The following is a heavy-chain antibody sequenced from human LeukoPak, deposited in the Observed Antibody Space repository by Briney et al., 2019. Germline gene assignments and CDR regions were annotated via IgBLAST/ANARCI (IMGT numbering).Heavy chain of an antibody. CDR2: IVVGSGNT. CDR3: ARDQEGFDY. Sequence: EASVKVSCKASGFTFTSSAVQWVRQARGQRLEWIGWIVVGSGNTNYAQKFQERVTITRDMSTSTVHMELSGLRSEDTAVYYCARDQEGFDYWGQGTLVTVSS. V-gene: IGHV1-58*01. J-gene: IGHJ4*02. CDR1: GFTFTSSA.